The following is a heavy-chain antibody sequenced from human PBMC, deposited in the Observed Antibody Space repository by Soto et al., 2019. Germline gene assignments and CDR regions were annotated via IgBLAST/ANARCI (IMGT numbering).Heavy chain of an antibody. CDR2: IYYSGST. Sequence: LSLTCTVSGVSISRGGYYWRWIRQHPGKGLEWIGYIYYSGSTYYNPSLKSRVTISVDTSKNQFSLKLSSVTAADTAVYYCARESNSKGVGAFDIWGQGTMVT. V-gene: IGHV4-31*03. CDR3: ARESNSKGVGAFDI. CDR1: GVSISRGGYY. J-gene: IGHJ3*02. D-gene: IGHD4-4*01.